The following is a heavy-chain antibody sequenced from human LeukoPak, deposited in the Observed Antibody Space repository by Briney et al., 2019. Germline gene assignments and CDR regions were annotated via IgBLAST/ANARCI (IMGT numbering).Heavy chain of an antibody. J-gene: IGHJ6*03. Sequence: PSETLSLTCAVYGGSFSGYYWSWIRQPPGKGLEWIGEINHSGSTNYNPSLKSRVTISVDTSKNQFSLKLSSVTAADTAVYYCARRGDGRGSGIWSDFRYYYYMDVWGKGTTVTISS. CDR3: ARRGDGRGSGIWSDFRYYYYMDV. D-gene: IGHD3-10*01. V-gene: IGHV4-34*01. CDR2: INHSGST. CDR1: GGSFSGYY.